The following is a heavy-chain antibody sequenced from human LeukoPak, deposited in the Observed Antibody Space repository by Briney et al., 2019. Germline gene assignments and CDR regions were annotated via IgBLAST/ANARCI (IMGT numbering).Heavy chain of an antibody. D-gene: IGHD3/OR15-3a*01. Sequence: XGSLRLSCAASGVTFGDYAMHWGRQAPGKGVEGGSGISWNRGSIDYADSVKGLFTISRHNAKNSLYLQMNSLRAEDTALYYCAKEYWLDWSYAFDLWGQATMVTVSS. CDR3: AKEYWLDWSYAFDL. J-gene: IGHJ3*01. V-gene: IGHV3-9*01. CDR2: ISWNRGSI. CDR1: GVTFGDYA.